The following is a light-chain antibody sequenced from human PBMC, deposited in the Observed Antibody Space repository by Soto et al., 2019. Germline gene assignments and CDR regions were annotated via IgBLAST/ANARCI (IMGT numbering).Light chain of an antibody. V-gene: IGLV2-14*01. J-gene: IGLJ1*01. CDR3: NSYTSSITPCV. CDR1: SNDVGAYNF. Sequence: QSFLTQPASVSGSPGQSITISCTGTSNDVGAYNFVSWYQQHPGKAPKLLIYEVSNRPSEISDRFSGSKSGNAASLTISGLQTEDEADYYCNSYTSSITPCVFGTGTKVTVL. CDR2: EVS.